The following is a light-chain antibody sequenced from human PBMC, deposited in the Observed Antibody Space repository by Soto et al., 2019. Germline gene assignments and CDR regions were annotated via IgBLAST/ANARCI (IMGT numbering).Light chain of an antibody. CDR2: EVS. CDR3: CSYAGSRTFV. Sequence: QSVLTQPPSASGSPGQSVTISCTGTSSDVGGYHYVSWYQQHPGKAPKLMIYEVSKRPSGVPDRFSGSKSGNTASLTISGLRAEDEAHYHCCSYAGSRTFVFGGGTKLTVL. J-gene: IGLJ3*02. CDR1: SSDVGGYHY. V-gene: IGLV2-8*01.